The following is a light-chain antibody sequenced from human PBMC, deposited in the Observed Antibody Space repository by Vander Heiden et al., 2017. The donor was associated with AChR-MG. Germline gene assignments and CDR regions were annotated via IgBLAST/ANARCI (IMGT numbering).Light chain of an antibody. CDR3: QQSSNWPPYT. CDR1: QSVSSY. CDR2: DAS. Sequence: EIVLTQYPATLSLSPGERATLSCRASQSVSSYLAWYQQKPGQAPRLLIYDASNRATGIPARFSGSASGTDFTLTISSLEPEDFAVYYCQQSSNWPPYTFGHRTKVNIK. V-gene: IGKV3-11*01. J-gene: IGKJ3*01.